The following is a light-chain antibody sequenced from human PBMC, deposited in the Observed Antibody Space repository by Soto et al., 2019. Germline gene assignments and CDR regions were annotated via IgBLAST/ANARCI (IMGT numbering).Light chain of an antibody. J-gene: IGKJ1*01. CDR3: QQRSNWPPWT. V-gene: IGKV3-11*01. CDR1: QSVSSY. Sequence: EIVLTQSSGTLSFSPGERATLSCRASQSVSSYLAWYQQRPGQAPRLLIYDASNRATGIPARFSGSGSGTDFTLTISSLEPEDFAVYYCQQRSNWPPWTFGQGTKVDI. CDR2: DAS.